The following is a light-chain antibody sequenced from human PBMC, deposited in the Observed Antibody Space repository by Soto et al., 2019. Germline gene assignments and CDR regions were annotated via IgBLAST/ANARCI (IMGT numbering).Light chain of an antibody. CDR3: QQYYSSWT. J-gene: IGKJ1*01. V-gene: IGKV1-39*01. CDR2: AAS. CDR1: QSISSY. Sequence: DIQMTQSPSSLSASVGDRVPITCRASQSISSYLNWYQQKPGKAPKLLIYAASSLHSGVPSRFSGSGSGTEFTLTISSLQPDDFATYYCQQYYSSWTFGQGTKVDIK.